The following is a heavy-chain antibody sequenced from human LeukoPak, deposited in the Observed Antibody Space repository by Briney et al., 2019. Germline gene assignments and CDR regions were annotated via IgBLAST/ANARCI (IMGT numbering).Heavy chain of an antibody. Sequence: GGSLRLSCAASGFTVSSNYMSWVRQAPGKGLEWVSVIYSGGSTYYADSVKGRFTISRDSSKNTLYLQLNSLRAEDTAIYYCAKRTPTYGPFDYWGQGTLVTVSS. D-gene: IGHD3-10*01. CDR2: IYSGGST. CDR1: GFTVSSNY. CDR3: AKRTPTYGPFDY. J-gene: IGHJ4*02. V-gene: IGHV3-53*01.